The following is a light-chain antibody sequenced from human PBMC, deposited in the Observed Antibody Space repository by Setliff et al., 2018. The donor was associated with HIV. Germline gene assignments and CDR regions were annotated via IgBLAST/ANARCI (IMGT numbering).Light chain of an antibody. CDR2: DVT. CDR3: CSYTSSLTYV. CDR1: SSDVGSYNF. Sequence: QSALTQPASVSGSPGQSITLSCTGTSSDVGSYNFVSWYQQHPGRAPKLMIYDVTKRPSGVSDRFSGSKSSNTASLTISGLQTEDEADYYCCSYTSSLTYVFGTGTKVTVL. J-gene: IGLJ1*01. V-gene: IGLV2-14*03.